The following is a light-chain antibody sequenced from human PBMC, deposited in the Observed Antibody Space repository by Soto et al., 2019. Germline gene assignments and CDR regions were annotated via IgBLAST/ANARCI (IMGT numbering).Light chain of an antibody. CDR1: SSNIGSNY. V-gene: IGLV1-47*02. CDR2: SNN. Sequence: VLTQPPSASGTPGQRVTISCSGSSSNIGSNYVYWYQQLPGTAPKLLIYSNNQRPSGVPDRFSGSKSGTSASLAISGLRSEDEADYYCAAWDDSLSGPKVFGGGTKLTVL. J-gene: IGLJ3*02. CDR3: AAWDDSLSGPKV.